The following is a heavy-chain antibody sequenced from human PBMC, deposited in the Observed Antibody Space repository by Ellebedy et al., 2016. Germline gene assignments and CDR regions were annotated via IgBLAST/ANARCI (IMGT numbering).Heavy chain of an antibody. CDR1: CGSVSSDY. CDR3: AKWNGDWNAFDV. Sequence: SETLSLTCNVSCGSVSSDYWNWIRRPPGKGLEWIGYVFHTGTTNYNPSLKSRVTMSVDTSKSQFSLRLTSVTAADTAVYYCAKWNGDWNAFDVWGQGTMVTVCS. D-gene: IGHD1-1*01. CDR2: VFHTGTT. V-gene: IGHV4-59*02. J-gene: IGHJ3*01.